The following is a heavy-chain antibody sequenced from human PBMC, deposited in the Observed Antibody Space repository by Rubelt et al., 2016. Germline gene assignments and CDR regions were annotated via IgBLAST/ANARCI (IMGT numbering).Heavy chain of an antibody. CDR1: GYTLTELS. Sequence: QVQLAQSGAEVKKPGASVKVSCKVSGYTLTELSMHWVRQAPGKGLEWMGGFDPEDGETIYAQNFQGRVTMTDDTSTATAYMELSSLRSEDTAVYYCATASPYCSGGSCYWGQGTLVTVSS. V-gene: IGHV1-24*01. CDR3: ATASPYCSGGSCY. D-gene: IGHD2-15*01. J-gene: IGHJ4*02. CDR2: FDPEDGET.